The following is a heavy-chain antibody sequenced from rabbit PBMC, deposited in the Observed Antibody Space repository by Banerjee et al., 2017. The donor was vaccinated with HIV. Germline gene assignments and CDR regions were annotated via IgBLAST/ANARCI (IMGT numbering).Heavy chain of an antibody. J-gene: IGHJ4*01. V-gene: IGHV1S40*01. CDR1: GFSFSSNYY. Sequence: QSLEESGGDLVKPGASLTLTCTASGFSFSSNYYMCWVRQAPGKGLEWIGCIGAGSSGSTYYATWAKGRFTISKTSSTTVTLQMTSLTAADTATYFCAREDVGYGGVDYGSFNLWGQGTLVTVS. CDR3: AREDVGYGGVDYGSFNL. D-gene: IGHD4-2*01. CDR2: IGAGSSGST.